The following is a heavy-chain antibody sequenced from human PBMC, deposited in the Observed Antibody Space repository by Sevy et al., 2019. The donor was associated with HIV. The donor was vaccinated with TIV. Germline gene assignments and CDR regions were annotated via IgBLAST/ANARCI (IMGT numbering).Heavy chain of an antibody. CDR2: ISYDGSNK. J-gene: IGHJ3*02. CDR1: GFTFSSYG. Sequence: GGSLRLSCAASGFTFSSYGMHWVRQAPGKGLEWVAVISYDGSNKYYADSVKGRFTISRDNSKNTLYLQMNSLRAEDTAVYYCANAGYSYGLDAFDIWGQGTMVTVSS. D-gene: IGHD5-18*01. CDR3: ANAGYSYGLDAFDI. V-gene: IGHV3-30*18.